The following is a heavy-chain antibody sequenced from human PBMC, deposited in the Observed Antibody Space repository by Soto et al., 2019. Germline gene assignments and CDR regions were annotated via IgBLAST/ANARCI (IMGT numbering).Heavy chain of an antibody. CDR3: ARSSRCGNAGYFNL. J-gene: IGHJ2*01. CDR1: GFSVGSNY. CDR2: IYSGGTT. V-gene: IGHV3-53*02. D-gene: IGHD2-15*01. Sequence: EVQLVETGGGLIQPGGSLRLSCAASGFSVGSNYMSWVRQAPGKGLEWVSVIYSGGTTHDADSVKGRFTISRDNSKNTLYLQMNSLRAEDTAVYYCARSSRCGNAGYFNLWGRGTLVTVSS.